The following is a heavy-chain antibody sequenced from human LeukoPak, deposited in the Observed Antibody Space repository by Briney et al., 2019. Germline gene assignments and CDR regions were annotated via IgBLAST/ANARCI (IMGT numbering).Heavy chain of an antibody. D-gene: IGHD4-11*01. CDR3: VPDYCNYEIPGFDY. J-gene: IGHJ4*02. V-gene: IGHV3-30*03. CDR1: GFTFSDYY. Sequence: QPGGSLRLSCAASGFTFSDYYMSWIRQAPGKGLEWVAVISYDGSRENYADSVRGRFTISRDDSKNMVYLQMNSLRAEDAAVYFCVPDYCNYEIPGFDYWGQGTLVTVSS. CDR2: ISYDGSRE.